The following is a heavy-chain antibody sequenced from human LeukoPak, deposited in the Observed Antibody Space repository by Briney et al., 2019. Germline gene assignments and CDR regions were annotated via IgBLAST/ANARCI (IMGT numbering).Heavy chain of an antibody. CDR1: GGSFNNYY. V-gene: IGHV4-34*01. CDR2: INHSGST. Sequence: PSETLSLTCAVYGGSFNNYYWSWIRQPPGKGLEWIGEINHSGSTNYNPSLKSRVTISVDTSKNQFSLKLSSVTAADTAVYYCARGRLPAANTLFDYWGQGTLVTVSS. D-gene: IGHD2-2*01. J-gene: IGHJ4*02. CDR3: ARGRLPAANTLFDY.